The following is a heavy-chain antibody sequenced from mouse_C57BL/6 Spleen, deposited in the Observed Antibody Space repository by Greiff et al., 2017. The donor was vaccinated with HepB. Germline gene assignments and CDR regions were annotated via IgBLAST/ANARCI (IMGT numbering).Heavy chain of an antibody. Sequence: QVQLKQPGAELVKPGASVKLSCKASGYTFTSYWMQWVKQRPGQGLEWIGEIDPSDSYTNYNQKFKGKATLTVDTSSSTAYMQLSSLTSEDSAVYYCARYDNWYFDVWGTGTTVTVSS. D-gene: IGHD2-3*01. CDR2: IDPSDSYT. CDR3: ARYDNWYFDV. J-gene: IGHJ1*03. V-gene: IGHV1-50*01. CDR1: GYTFTSYW.